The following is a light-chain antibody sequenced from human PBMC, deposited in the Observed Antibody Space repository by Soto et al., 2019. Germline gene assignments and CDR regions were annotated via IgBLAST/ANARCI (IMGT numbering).Light chain of an antibody. V-gene: IGKV1-5*01. Sequence: IQMTQSPSTLSASVGDRVTITCRASQSISSWLAWYQQKPGKAPKLLIYDASSLESGVPSRFSGSGSGTEFTLTISSLQPDDFATYYCQQYNSYLYTFRHGTKVDIK. CDR1: QSISSW. CDR2: DAS. CDR3: QQYNSYLYT. J-gene: IGKJ2*01.